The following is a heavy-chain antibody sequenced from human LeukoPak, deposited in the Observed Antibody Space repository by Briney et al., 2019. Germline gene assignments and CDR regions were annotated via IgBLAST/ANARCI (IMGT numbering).Heavy chain of an antibody. CDR1: RYSFTSYW. CDR2: IYPGDSDT. Sequence: PGESLQISSKGSRYSFTSYWIGWVRPMPEKGLEWMGIIYPGDSDTRYSPSFQGQVTISADKSISTAYLQWSSLKASDTAMYYCARSSSSWYMHGYWGQGTLVTVSS. J-gene: IGHJ4*02. V-gene: IGHV5-51*01. D-gene: IGHD6-13*01. CDR3: ARSSSSWYMHGY.